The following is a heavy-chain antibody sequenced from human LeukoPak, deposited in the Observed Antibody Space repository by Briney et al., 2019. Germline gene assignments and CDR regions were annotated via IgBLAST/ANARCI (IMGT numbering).Heavy chain of an antibody. D-gene: IGHD1-26*01. J-gene: IGHJ4*02. V-gene: IGHV1-2*02. CDR3: ARAPFKFSGSYSSAVY. Sequence: ASVKVSCKASGYTFTGYYMHWVRQAPGQGLEWMGWINPNSGGTNYAQKFQGRVTMTRDTSISTAYMEPSRLRSDDTAVYYCARAPFKFSGSYSSAVYWGQGTLVTVSS. CDR1: GYTFTGYY. CDR2: INPNSGGT.